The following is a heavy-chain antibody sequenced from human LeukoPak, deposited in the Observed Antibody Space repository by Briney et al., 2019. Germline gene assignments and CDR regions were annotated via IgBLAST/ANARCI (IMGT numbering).Heavy chain of an antibody. J-gene: IGHJ4*02. V-gene: IGHV3-33*08. D-gene: IGHD1-26*01. Sequence: GGSLRLSCAASGFTFSSYSMNWVRQAPGKGLEWVALIWYDGSNKYYADSVKGRFTISRDNSKNTLYLQMDSLRAEDTAVYYCARLRGSYFDSWGQGTLVTVSS. CDR1: GFTFSSYS. CDR3: ARLRGSYFDS. CDR2: IWYDGSNK.